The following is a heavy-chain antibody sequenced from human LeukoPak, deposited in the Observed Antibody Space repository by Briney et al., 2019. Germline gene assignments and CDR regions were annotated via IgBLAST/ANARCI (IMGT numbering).Heavy chain of an antibody. CDR1: GFTFSSYS. J-gene: IGHJ3*02. V-gene: IGHV3-48*04. CDR2: IIISSSTI. Sequence: GGSLRLSCAASGFTFSSYSMNWVRQAPGKGLEWVSYIIISSSTIYYADSVKGRFTISRDNSKNSLYLQMNSLRAEDPAVYSCARDRGAFDIWGQGTMVTVSS. CDR3: ARDRGAFDI.